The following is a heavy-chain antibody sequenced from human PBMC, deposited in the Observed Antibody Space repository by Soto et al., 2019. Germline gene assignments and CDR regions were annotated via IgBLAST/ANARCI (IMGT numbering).Heavy chain of an antibody. V-gene: IGHV4-59*08. CDR2: IYYSGST. CDR3: ARQPPRQADD. CDR1: GGSISSYY. Sequence: PSETLSLTCTVSGGSISSYYWSWIRQPPGKGLEWIGYIYYSGSTNYNPSLKSRVTISVDTSKNQFSLKLSSVTAADTAAYYCARQPPRQADDWGQGTLVTVS. J-gene: IGHJ4*02.